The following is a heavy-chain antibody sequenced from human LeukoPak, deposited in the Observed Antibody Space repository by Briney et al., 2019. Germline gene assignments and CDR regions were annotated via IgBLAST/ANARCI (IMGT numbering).Heavy chain of an antibody. CDR3: ANSPNINY. J-gene: IGHJ4*02. CDR1: GFTFASYA. V-gene: IGHV3-23*01. Sequence: PGGSLRLSCAASGFTFASYAMSWVRQAPGKGLEWVSTISGSGGNTYYADSVKGRFTISRDNSKNTSYLQMNSLRAEDTAVYYCANSPNINYWGQGTLVTVSS. CDR2: ISGSGGNT. D-gene: IGHD1/OR15-1a*01.